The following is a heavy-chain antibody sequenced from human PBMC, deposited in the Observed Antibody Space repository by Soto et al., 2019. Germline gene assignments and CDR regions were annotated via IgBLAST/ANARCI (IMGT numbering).Heavy chain of an antibody. Sequence: EVQLLESGGGLVQPGGSLRLSCAASGLTFSTYAMSWVRQAPGKGLEWVSGITGTSVRTSYADSVQGRFTISRDNSKNSLFLQMHSLRAEDSALYYCVKLRGSLGVGANSGMDFDSWGQGTLVTVSS. CDR3: VKLRGSLGVGANSGMDFDS. V-gene: IGHV3-23*01. CDR1: GLTFSTYA. CDR2: ITGTSVRT. J-gene: IGHJ4*02. D-gene: IGHD1-26*01.